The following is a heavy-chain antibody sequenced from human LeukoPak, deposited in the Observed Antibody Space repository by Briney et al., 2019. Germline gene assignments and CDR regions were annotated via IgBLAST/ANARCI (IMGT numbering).Heavy chain of an antibody. D-gene: IGHD3-3*01. CDR2: ISGSGGST. Sequence: GGSLRLPCAASGFTFSSYAMSWVRQAPGKGLEWVSAISGSGGSTYYADSVKGRFTISRDNSKNTLYLQMNSLRAEDTAVYYCAKNGLRFLEWLSSFDYWGQGTLVTVSS. V-gene: IGHV3-23*01. CDR1: GFTFSSYA. J-gene: IGHJ4*02. CDR3: AKNGLRFLEWLSSFDY.